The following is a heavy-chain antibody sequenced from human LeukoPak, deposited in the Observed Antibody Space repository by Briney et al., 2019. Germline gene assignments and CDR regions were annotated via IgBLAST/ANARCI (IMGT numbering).Heavy chain of an antibody. CDR1: GFTFTSST. CDR3: AAGEDTAMVY. D-gene: IGHD5-18*01. CDR2: IVVGSGNT. J-gene: IGHJ4*02. V-gene: IGHV1-58*02. Sequence: VASVKVSCKASGFTFTSSTIQWVRQARGQRLEWVGWIVVGSGNTNYAQKFQDTVTITRDMSTGTAYMELSSLRSEDTAVYYCAAGEDTAMVYWAQGTLVTGSS.